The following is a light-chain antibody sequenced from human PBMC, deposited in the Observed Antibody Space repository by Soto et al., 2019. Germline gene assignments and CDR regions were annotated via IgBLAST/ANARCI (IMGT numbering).Light chain of an antibody. Sequence: DIQMTQSPSTLSASVGDRVTITCRASQSISSWLAWYQQKPGKAPKLLIYDASSLESGVPSRFSGSGSGTAFILTISSLQPDDFATYYCQQYNSYGTFGQGTKVEIK. CDR2: DAS. CDR1: QSISSW. J-gene: IGKJ1*01. CDR3: QQYNSYGT. V-gene: IGKV1-5*01.